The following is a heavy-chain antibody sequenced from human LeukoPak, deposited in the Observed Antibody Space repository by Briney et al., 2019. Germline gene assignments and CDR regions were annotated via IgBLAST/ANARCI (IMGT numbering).Heavy chain of an antibody. CDR2: ISSSSSYI. Sequence: AGGSLRLSCAASGFTFTSQAMNWVRQAPGKGLEWVSFISSSSSYINYADSVKGRFTISRDNAKKSLYLQMNSLRAEDTAVYYCARLCIVGTKSAFDIWGQGTMVTVSS. V-gene: IGHV3-21*01. CDR3: ARLCIVGTKSAFDI. CDR1: GFTFTSQA. D-gene: IGHD1-26*01. J-gene: IGHJ3*02.